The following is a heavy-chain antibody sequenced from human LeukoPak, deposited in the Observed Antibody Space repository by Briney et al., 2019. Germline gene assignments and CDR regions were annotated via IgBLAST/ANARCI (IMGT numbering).Heavy chain of an antibody. J-gene: IGHJ6*02. Sequence: GGPLRLSCAASGFTFSSYAMHWVRQAPGKGLEYVSAISSNGGSTYYANSVKGRFTISRDNSKNTLYLQMGSLRAEDMAVYYCARECYYYGMDVWGQGTTVTVSS. CDR2: ISSNGGST. CDR3: ARECYYYGMDV. V-gene: IGHV3-64*01. CDR1: GFTFSSYA.